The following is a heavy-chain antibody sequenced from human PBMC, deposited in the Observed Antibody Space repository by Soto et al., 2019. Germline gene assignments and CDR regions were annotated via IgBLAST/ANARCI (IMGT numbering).Heavy chain of an antibody. CDR1: GFSFSGNS. V-gene: IGHV3-30*02. CDR2: ITYDASSK. D-gene: IGHD3-16*01. J-gene: IGHJ6*02. Sequence: GGSLRLSCKASGFSFSGNSRGWLRQAPGKGLEWVSFITYDASSKYYADSVKGRFTISRDNSKNTLYLQMNSLRAEDTALYYCAKDTLAAAYDYGMDVWGQGTTVTVSS. CDR3: AKDTLAAAYDYGMDV.